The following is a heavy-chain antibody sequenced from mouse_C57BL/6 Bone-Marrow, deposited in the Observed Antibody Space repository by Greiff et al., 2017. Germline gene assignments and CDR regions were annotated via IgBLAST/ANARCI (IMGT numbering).Heavy chain of an antibody. CDR3: ARGDYRFDY. Sequence: VQLQQPGAELVKPGASVKLSCKASGYTFTSYWMQWVKQRPGQGLEWIGEIDPSDSYTNYNQKFKGKATLTVGTSSSTAYMQLSSLTSEDSAVYYCARGDYRFDYWGQGTTLTVSS. CDR2: IDPSDSYT. D-gene: IGHD2-4*01. J-gene: IGHJ2*01. V-gene: IGHV1-50*01. CDR1: GYTFTSYW.